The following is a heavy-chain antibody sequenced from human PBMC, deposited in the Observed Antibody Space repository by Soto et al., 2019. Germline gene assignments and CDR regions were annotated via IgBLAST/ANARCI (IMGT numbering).Heavy chain of an antibody. Sequence: QVQLVESGGGVVQHGRSLRLSCAASGFTFSSYAMHWVRQAPGKGLEWVAVISYDGSNKYYADSVKGRFTISRDKSKNTLYLQMNSLRAEDTAVYYCARDPLWGTAMVLWYFDLWGRGTLVTVSS. V-gene: IGHV3-30-3*01. CDR1: GFTFSSYA. J-gene: IGHJ2*01. D-gene: IGHD5-18*01. CDR3: ARDPLWGTAMVLWYFDL. CDR2: ISYDGSNK.